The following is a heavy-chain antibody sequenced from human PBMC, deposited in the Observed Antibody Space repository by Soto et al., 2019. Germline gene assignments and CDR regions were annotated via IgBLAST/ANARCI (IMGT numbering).Heavy chain of an antibody. Sequence: GGFLRLSCAASGFTFSSYAMHWVRQAPGKGLEWVAVISYDGSNKYYADSVKGRFTISRDNSKNTLYLQMNSLRAEDTAVYYCARADYYGSGSYDYYYYGMDVWRQGTTVTVSS. CDR1: GFTFSSYA. V-gene: IGHV3-30-3*01. J-gene: IGHJ6*02. CDR3: ARADYYGSGSYDYYYYGMDV. D-gene: IGHD3-10*01. CDR2: ISYDGSNK.